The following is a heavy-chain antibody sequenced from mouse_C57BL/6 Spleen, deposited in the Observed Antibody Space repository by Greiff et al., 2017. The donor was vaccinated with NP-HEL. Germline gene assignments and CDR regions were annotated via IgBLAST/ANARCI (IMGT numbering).Heavy chain of an antibody. CDR1: GFSLTSYA. V-gene: IGHV2-9-1*01. CDR2: IWTGGGT. J-gene: IGHJ2*01. Sequence: PGLVAPSQRLSIPFPVSGFSLTSYAISWVRQPPGKGLEWLGVIWTGGGTNYNSALKSRLSISKDNSKSQVFLKMNSLQTDDTARYYCARSTMVTTGHFDYWGQGTTLTVSS. D-gene: IGHD2-2*01. CDR3: ARSTMVTTGHFDY.